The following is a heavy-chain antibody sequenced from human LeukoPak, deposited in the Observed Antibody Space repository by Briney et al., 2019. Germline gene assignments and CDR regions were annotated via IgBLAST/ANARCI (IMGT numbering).Heavy chain of an antibody. CDR2: IYYTGST. J-gene: IGHJ4*02. D-gene: IGHD6-19*01. CDR1: GGSISSYY. V-gene: IGHV4-59*08. Sequence: SETLSLTCTVSGGSISSYYWSWIRQPPGKGLEWIGYIYYTGSTNYNLSLKSGVTISVDTSKNKFSLRLSSVTAADTAVYYCARRGSSGWYYFDYWGQGTLVTVSS. CDR3: ARRGSSGWYYFDY.